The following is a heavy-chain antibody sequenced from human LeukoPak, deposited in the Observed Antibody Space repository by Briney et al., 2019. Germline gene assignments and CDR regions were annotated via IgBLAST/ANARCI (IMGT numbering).Heavy chain of an antibody. D-gene: IGHD3-10*02. CDR1: GGSISSGSYY. CDR3: AREDYYVPY. Sequence: SETLSLTCTVSGGSISSGSYYWSWIRQPAGKGLEWIGRIYTSGSTNYNPSLKSRVTISVDTSKNQFSLKLSSVTAADTAVYYCAREDYYVPYWGQGTLVTVSS. CDR2: IYTSGST. V-gene: IGHV4-61*02. J-gene: IGHJ4*02.